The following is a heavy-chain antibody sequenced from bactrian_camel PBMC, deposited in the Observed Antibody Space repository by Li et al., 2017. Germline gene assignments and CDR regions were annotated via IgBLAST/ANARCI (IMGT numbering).Heavy chain of an antibody. D-gene: IGHD4*01. CDR2: IDYDGTQ. V-gene: IGHV3S53*01. CDR1: GEKYCNAD. Sequence: VQLVESGGGSVEAGGSLTLSCGFSGEKYCNADMSWYRQAPGKEREFVSSIDYDGTQKYADSVKGRFTIVADNARNTLYLQMNNLKPEDSAMYYCAADNIPAEGCLSSLATESPVYVGQGTQVTVS. J-gene: IGHJ4*01.